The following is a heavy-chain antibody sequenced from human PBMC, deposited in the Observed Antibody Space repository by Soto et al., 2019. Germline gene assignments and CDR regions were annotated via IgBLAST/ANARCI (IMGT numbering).Heavy chain of an antibody. D-gene: IGHD2-2*01. V-gene: IGHV4-30-4*01. Sequence: NPSETLSLTCTVSGGSISSGDYYWSWIRQPPGKGLEWIGYIYYSGSTYYNPSLKSRVTISVDTSKNQFSLKLSSVTAADTAVYYCARVVPAAMLADYWGQGTLVTVPS. CDR2: IYYSGST. CDR3: ARVVPAAMLADY. J-gene: IGHJ4*02. CDR1: GGSISSGDYY.